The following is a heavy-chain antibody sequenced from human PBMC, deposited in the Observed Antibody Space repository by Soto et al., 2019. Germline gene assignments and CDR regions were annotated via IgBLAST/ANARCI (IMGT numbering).Heavy chain of an antibody. D-gene: IGHD1-7*01. V-gene: IGHV6-1*01. J-gene: IGHJ4*02. CDR2: TYYRSKWYN. CDR3: ARFPIWNYPMAPGQQDDY. CDR1: GDSVSSNSAA. Sequence: SQTLSLTCALSGDSVSSNSAAWNWIRQSPSRGLEWLGRTYYRSKWYNDYAVSVKSRITINPDTSKNQFSLQLNSVTPEDTAVYYCARFPIWNYPMAPGQQDDYWGQGTLVTVSS.